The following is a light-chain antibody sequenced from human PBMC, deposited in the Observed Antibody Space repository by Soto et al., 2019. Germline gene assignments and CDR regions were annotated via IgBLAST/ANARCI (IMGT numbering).Light chain of an antibody. V-gene: IGKV3-11*01. CDR1: QSVGSY. J-gene: IGKJ4*01. Sequence: EIVLTQSPATLSLSPGERATLSCRASQSVGSYLAWYRQKPGQAPRLLIYDASNRATGIPAMFSGSGSETDFTLTISSLEPEDFAVYYCQQRSNWPRTFGGGTKVEIK. CDR3: QQRSNWPRT. CDR2: DAS.